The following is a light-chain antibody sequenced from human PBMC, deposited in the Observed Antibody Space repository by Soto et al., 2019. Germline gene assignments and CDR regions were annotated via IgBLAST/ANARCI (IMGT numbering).Light chain of an antibody. V-gene: IGKV1-5*03. J-gene: IGKJ3*01. CDR2: KAS. Sequence: DIQMTQSPSTLSGSVGDRVTITCRASQTISSWLAWYQQKPGKAPKLLIYKASTLESGVPSRFSGSGSGTEFTLTISSLQPDDFATYYCQQYNTYSFGPGTKVD. CDR3: QQYNTYS. CDR1: QTISSW.